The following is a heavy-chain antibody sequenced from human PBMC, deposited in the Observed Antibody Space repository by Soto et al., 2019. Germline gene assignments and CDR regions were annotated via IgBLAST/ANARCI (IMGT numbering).Heavy chain of an antibody. CDR2: ISGNGGAT. V-gene: IGHV3-23*01. CDR1: GFTPTDYD. CDR3: VRGYCSGGTCYSGTHYFYGVD. Sequence: PGAPLRPSCPACGFTPTDYDVSRLRQAPGKGLEGVSDISGNGGATYYADPVKGRFTISRDISKNTLYLQLNSLRAEDTAVYYCVRGYCSGGTCYSGTHYFYGVD. D-gene: IGHD2-15*01. J-gene: IGHJ6*01.